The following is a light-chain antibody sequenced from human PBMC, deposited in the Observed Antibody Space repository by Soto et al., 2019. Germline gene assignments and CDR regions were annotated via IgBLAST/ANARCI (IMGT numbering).Light chain of an antibody. CDR1: QFIDRY. CDR2: DAS. J-gene: IGKJ5*01. Sequence: EIVLTQSPATLSLSPGERANLSCRASQFIDRYLAWYRQIPGQAPRLLIYDASNRATGIPDRFSGGGSGTDFTLTISSLEPEDFAAYYCQQRSNLPHTFGQGTRLEIK. CDR3: QQRSNLPHT. V-gene: IGKV3-11*01.